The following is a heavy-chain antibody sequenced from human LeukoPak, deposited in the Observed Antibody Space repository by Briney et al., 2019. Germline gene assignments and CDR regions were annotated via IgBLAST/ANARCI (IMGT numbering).Heavy chain of an antibody. CDR2: IYFSGSR. CDR1: GASIRSGDHH. J-gene: IGHJ4*02. D-gene: IGHD3-22*01. CDR3: ARGGGGYTLYSFDY. Sequence: SGTLSLTCSVSGASIRSGDHHWSWLRQSPGKGLEWIGYIYFSGSRSSNPSLRSRLTISVDTSKNQFSLKLNSVTAADTALYYCARGGGGYTLYSFDYWGQGALVTVSS. V-gene: IGHV4-30-4*08.